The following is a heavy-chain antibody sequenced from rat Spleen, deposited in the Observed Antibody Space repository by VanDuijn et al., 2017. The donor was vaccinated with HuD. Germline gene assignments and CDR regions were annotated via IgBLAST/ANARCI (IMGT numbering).Heavy chain of an antibody. CDR1: GFTFNNYW. J-gene: IGHJ2*01. CDR3: TLTTEGPSDY. Sequence: EVHLVESGGGLVQPGGSLKLSCVASGFTFNNYWMTWIRQAPGKGLEWVATISYDGSSTYYRDSVKGRFTISRDNAKSTLYLQMDSLRSEDTATYYCTLTTEGPSDYWGQGVMVTVSS. V-gene: IGHV5-31*01. CDR2: ISYDGSST. D-gene: IGHD1-11*01.